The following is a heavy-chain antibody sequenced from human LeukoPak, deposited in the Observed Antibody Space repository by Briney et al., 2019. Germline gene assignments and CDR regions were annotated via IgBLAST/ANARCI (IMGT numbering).Heavy chain of an antibody. J-gene: IGHJ4*02. CDR1: GDSISSYY. Sequence: SETLSLTCTVSGDSISSYYWSWIRQPPGKGLEWIGNFYYSGSTNYNPSLKSRVTMSVDTSKNQFSLKLSSVTAADTAVYYCARRGSLLWFGELLYRPFDYWGQGTLVTVSS. D-gene: IGHD3-10*01. CDR3: ARRGSLLWFGELLYRPFDY. CDR2: FYYSGST. V-gene: IGHV4-59*12.